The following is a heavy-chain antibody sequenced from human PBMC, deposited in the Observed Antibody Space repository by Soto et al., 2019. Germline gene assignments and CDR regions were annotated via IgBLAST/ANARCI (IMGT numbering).Heavy chain of an antibody. J-gene: IGHJ4*02. D-gene: IGHD3-10*01. CDR1: GYTFTSYG. CDR2: ISAYNGNT. CDR3: ARDYYYGSGQYLYFDY. V-gene: IGHV1-18*01. Sequence: GASVKVSCKASGYTFTSYGISWVRQAPGQGLEWMGWISAYNGNTNYAQKLQGRVTMTTDTSTSTAYMELRSLRSDDTAVYYCARDYYYGSGQYLYFDYWGQGTLVTVSS.